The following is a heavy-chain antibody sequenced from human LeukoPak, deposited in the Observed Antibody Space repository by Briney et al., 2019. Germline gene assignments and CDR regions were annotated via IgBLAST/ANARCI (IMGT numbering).Heavy chain of an antibody. V-gene: IGHV3-21*06. CDR1: GFTFSSYS. D-gene: IGHD1-26*01. J-gene: IGHJ4*02. CDR3: ARDGVAELMSALDY. CDR2: ISSSSTYI. Sequence: GGSLRLSCAASGFTFSSYSMNWVRQAPGKGLEWVSSISSSSTYIYYADSLKGRFTISRDNAKNSLYLQMNSLRAEDTAVYYCARDGVAELMSALDYWGQGILVTVSS.